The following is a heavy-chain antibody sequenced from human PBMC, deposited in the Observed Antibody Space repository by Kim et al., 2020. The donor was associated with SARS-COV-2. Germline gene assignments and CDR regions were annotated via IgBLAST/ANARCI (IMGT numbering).Heavy chain of an antibody. J-gene: IGHJ4*02. CDR3: ARLAYCGGDCGYYFDY. V-gene: IGHV1-69*01. Sequence: KVQGRVTITAYESTSTAYMELSSLRSEDTAVYYCARLAYCGGDCGYYFDYWGQGTLVTVSS. D-gene: IGHD2-21*02.